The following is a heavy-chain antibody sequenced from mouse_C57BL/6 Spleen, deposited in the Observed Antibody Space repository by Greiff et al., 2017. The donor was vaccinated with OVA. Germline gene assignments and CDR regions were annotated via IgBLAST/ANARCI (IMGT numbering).Heavy chain of an antibody. CDR2: ISYDGSN. Sequence: EVKLQESGPGLVKPSQSLSLTCSVTGYSITSGYYWNWIRQFPGNKLEWMGYISYDGSNNYNPSLKNRISITRDTSKNQFFLKLNSVTTEDTATYYCAREFRPLYAMDYWGQGTSVTVSS. D-gene: IGHD6-1*01. V-gene: IGHV3-6*01. CDR3: AREFRPLYAMDY. CDR1: GYSITSGYY. J-gene: IGHJ4*01.